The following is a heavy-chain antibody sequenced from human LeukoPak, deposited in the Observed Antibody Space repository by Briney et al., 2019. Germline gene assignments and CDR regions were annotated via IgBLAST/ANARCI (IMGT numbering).Heavy chain of an antibody. D-gene: IGHD5-24*01. V-gene: IGHV5-51*01. Sequence: GESLKISCKGSGYSFTSYWIGWVRQMPGKGLEWMGIIYPGDSDTRYSPSFQGQVTISADKSISTTYLQWSSLKASDTAMYYCARSETRAMATIIFPDYFDYWGQGTLVTVSS. CDR3: ARSETRAMATIIFPDYFDY. CDR2: IYPGDSDT. J-gene: IGHJ4*02. CDR1: GYSFTSYW.